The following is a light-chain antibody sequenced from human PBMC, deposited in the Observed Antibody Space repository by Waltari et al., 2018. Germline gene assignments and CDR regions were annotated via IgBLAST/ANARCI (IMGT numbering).Light chain of an antibody. CDR3: QHYNHWPRT. Sequence: EIMMTQSPATLAASPEESVTLSCRASKSVSNNLAWYQQNPGQAPRLLIYDASTRATGIPARFSGSGSGTEFTLTITSLQSEDFAIYYCQHYNHWPRTFGHGTNVEV. CDR2: DAS. J-gene: IGKJ1*01. V-gene: IGKV3D-15*01. CDR1: KSVSNN.